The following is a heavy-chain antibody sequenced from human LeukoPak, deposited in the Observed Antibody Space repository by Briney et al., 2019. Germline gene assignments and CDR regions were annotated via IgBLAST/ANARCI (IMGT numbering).Heavy chain of an antibody. CDR1: GGSFSGYY. D-gene: IGHD6-13*01. CDR2: INHSGST. Sequence: SETLSLTCAVYGGSFSGYYWSWIRQPPGKGLEWNGEINHSGSTNYNPSLKSRVTISVDTSKNQFSLKLSSVTAADTAVYYCARGGLGIAAAGTEYYFDYWGQGTLVTVSS. J-gene: IGHJ4*02. CDR3: ARGGLGIAAAGTEYYFDY. V-gene: IGHV4-34*01.